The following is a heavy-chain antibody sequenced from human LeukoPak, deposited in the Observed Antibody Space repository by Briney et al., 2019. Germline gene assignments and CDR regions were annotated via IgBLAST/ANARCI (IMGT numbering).Heavy chain of an antibody. Sequence: GGSLRLSCAASGFTFSYYTMHWVRQAPGKGLEWVAVISYDGSNEYYADSVKGRFTISRDNSKNTLYLQMNSLRVEDTAVYYCARVLNYYDSSGYYFSYWGQGTLATVSS. CDR3: ARVLNYYDSSGYYFSY. J-gene: IGHJ4*02. D-gene: IGHD3-22*01. V-gene: IGHV3-30-3*01. CDR1: GFTFSYYT. CDR2: ISYDGSNE.